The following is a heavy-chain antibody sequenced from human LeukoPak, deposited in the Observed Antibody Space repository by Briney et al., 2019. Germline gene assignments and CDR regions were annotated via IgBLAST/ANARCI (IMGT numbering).Heavy chain of an antibody. CDR3: ATAPAPLRDGYNLWWVENYYYYGMDV. J-gene: IGHJ6*02. Sequence: SQKISCKTPGGTFNSSAISLVRQAPSQGLEWIGRHIPIFGIANYAQKFQGRVTITADKSTSTAYMGLSGLRSEYTDVYYCATAPAPLRDGYNLWWVENYYYYGMDVWGQGTTVTVSS. CDR1: GGTFNSSA. D-gene: IGHD5-24*01. V-gene: IGHV1-69*04. CDR2: HIPIFGIA.